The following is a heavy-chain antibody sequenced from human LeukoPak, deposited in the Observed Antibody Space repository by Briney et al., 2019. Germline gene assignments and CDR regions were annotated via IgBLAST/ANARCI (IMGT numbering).Heavy chain of an antibody. J-gene: IGHJ3*01. CDR3: AREPSSGGAFDL. V-gene: IGHV3-48*04. CDR1: GFTFSSYS. Sequence: PGGSLRLSCAASGFTFSSYSMNWVRQAPGKGLEWVSYISSSSSTIYYADSVKGRFTISRDNAKNSLYLQMNSLRAEDTAVYYCAREPSSGGAFDLWGQGTMVTVPS. D-gene: IGHD1-26*01. CDR2: ISSSSSTI.